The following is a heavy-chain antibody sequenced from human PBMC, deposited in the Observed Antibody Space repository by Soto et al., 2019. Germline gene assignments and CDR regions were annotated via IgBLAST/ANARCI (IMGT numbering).Heavy chain of an antibody. Sequence: ASVKVSCKASGGTFSSYTISWVRQAPGQGLEWMGRIIPILGIANYAQKFQGRVTITADKSTSTAYMELSSLRSEDTAVYYCAREKGGYCSSTSCHGVGFYYMDVWGKGTTVTVSS. CDR3: AREKGGYCSSTSCHGVGFYYMDV. D-gene: IGHD2-2*01. CDR2: IIPILGIA. V-gene: IGHV1-69*04. CDR1: GGTFSSYT. J-gene: IGHJ6*03.